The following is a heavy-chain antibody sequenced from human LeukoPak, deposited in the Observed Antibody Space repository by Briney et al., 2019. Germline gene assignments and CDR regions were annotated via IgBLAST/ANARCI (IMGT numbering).Heavy chain of an antibody. CDR3: ARAPRSPDRDFFVI. CDR1: GGTFSSYA. J-gene: IGHJ3*02. D-gene: IGHD3-22*01. V-gene: IGHV1-69*13. Sequence: SVKVSCKASGGTFSSYAISWVRQAPGQGLEWMGGIIPIFGTANYAQKFQGRVTITADESTSTAYMELSSLRSEDTAVYYCARAPRSPDRDFFVIWGQGTMVTVSS. CDR2: IIPIFGTA.